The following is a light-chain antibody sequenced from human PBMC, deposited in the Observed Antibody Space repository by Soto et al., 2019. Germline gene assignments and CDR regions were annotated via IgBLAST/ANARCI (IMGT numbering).Light chain of an antibody. CDR2: DVS. V-gene: IGKV3D-20*01. CDR3: QQYGISPWT. CDR1: QSIISPY. J-gene: IGKJ1*01. Sequence: EVVLTQSPAPLSLSPGEGATLSCGASQSIISPYFAWYQQKPGLAPRLLIYDVSRRATGIPDRFSGSGSGTDFTLTIGRVEPEDFAVYFCQQYGISPWTFGQGTKVEL.